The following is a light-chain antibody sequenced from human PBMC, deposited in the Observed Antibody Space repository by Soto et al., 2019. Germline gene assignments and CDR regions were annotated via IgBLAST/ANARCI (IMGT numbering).Light chain of an antibody. V-gene: IGLV2-14*01. CDR1: SSDVGGYNY. Sequence: QCVLTQPASVSGSPGQAITISCTGSSSDVGGYNYVSWYQQHPGKVPKLMIYDVSNRPSGISNRFSGSKSGNTASLTISGLQAEDEADYYCSSYTSSSTPFVFGTGTKVTVL. J-gene: IGLJ1*01. CDR2: DVS. CDR3: SSYTSSSTPFV.